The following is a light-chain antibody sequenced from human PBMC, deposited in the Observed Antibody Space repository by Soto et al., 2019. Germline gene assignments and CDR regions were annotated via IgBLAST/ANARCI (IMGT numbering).Light chain of an antibody. V-gene: IGKV3-15*01. J-gene: IGKJ5*01. CDR2: DVS. Sequence: EIVMTQTTARLCVSPGERVTLSCRAGQAVTTIFAWYQQKSGQSPRLLIYDVSTRATGVPARFSGTGCETDFTLTCSVVISDDSVVYFRQQYDQWPFAFGQGTRLEIK. CDR3: QQYDQWPFA. CDR1: QAVTTI.